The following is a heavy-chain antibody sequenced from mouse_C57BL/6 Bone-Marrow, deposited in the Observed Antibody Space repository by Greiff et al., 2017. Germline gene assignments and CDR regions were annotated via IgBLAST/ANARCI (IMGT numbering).Heavy chain of an antibody. CDR1: GFTFSDYY. CDR3: ARGRDWDRYYYAMDY. D-gene: IGHD4-1*01. J-gene: IGHJ4*01. V-gene: IGHV5-16*01. Sequence: EVKLVESEGGLVQPGSSMKLSCTASGFTFSDYYMAWVRQVPEKGLEWVANINYDGSSTYYLDSLKSRFIISRDNAKNILYLQMSSLKSEDTATYYCARGRDWDRYYYAMDYWGQGTSVTVAS. CDR2: INYDGSST.